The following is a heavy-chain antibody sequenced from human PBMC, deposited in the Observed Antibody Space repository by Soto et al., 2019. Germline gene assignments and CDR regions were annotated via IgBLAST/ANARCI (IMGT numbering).Heavy chain of an antibody. D-gene: IGHD3-10*01. Sequence: QVQLVQSGAEVRTPGASVKVSCKASGYTFTSYDINWVRQATGQGPEWMGWMNPDSGNTGYVQKFQGRVTMTRNTAISTAHMELSSLRSEDTAVYYCARSVGGSNVNFDYWGQGTLVTVSS. CDR2: MNPDSGNT. CDR3: ARSVGGSNVNFDY. CDR1: GYTFTSYD. V-gene: IGHV1-8*01. J-gene: IGHJ4*02.